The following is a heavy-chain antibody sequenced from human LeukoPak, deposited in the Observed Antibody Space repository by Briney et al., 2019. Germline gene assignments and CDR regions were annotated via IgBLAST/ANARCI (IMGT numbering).Heavy chain of an antibody. Sequence: PGGSLRLSCAASGFTFSSYGTHWVRQAPGKGLEWVAVIWYDGSNKYYADSVKGRFTISRDNSKNTLYLQMNSLRAEDTAVYYCAKDASRKPYSSSWYRGTYYFDYWGQGTLVTVSS. D-gene: IGHD6-13*01. CDR2: IWYDGSNK. CDR3: AKDASRKPYSSSWYRGTYYFDY. J-gene: IGHJ4*02. CDR1: GFTFSSYG. V-gene: IGHV3-33*06.